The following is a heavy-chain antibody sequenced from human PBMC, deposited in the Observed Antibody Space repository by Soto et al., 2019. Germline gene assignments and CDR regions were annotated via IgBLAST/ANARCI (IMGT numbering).Heavy chain of an antibody. J-gene: IGHJ4*02. CDR2: IYYSGGT. CDR3: ARSDCRY. CDR1: GGSISIYY. Sequence: TLSLTCTFSGGSISIYYWSWILQPPGKGLYWIGYIYYSGGTNYNPSLKSLVTISLDTSKNHFSLKLSSVTAADTALYYCARSDCRYWGQGTLVTVSS. D-gene: IGHD2-21*01. V-gene: IGHV4-59*01.